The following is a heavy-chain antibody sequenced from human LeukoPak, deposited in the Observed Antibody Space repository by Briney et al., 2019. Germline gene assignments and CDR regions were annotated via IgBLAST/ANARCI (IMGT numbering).Heavy chain of an antibody. V-gene: IGHV3-23*01. CDR1: GFTFSSYA. Sequence: GGSLRLSCAASGFTFSSYATSWVRQAPGKGLEWVSAISGSGGSTYYADSVKGRFTISRDNSKNTLYLQMNSLRAEDTAVYYCAKGRFIRQSFNDYWGQGTLVTVSS. CDR3: AKGRFIRQSFNDY. CDR2: ISGSGGST. J-gene: IGHJ4*02. D-gene: IGHD3-10*01.